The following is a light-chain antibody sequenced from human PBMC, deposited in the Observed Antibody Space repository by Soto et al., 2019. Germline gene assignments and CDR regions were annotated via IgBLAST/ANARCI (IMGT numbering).Light chain of an antibody. CDR3: QQLNSYPIT. J-gene: IGKJ5*01. V-gene: IGKV1-9*01. CDR1: QGIGSY. Sequence: IQLTQSPSSLSASVGNRVTITCRASQGIGSYLNWYQQKPGKAPKLLIYAASSLQSGVPSRFSGSGSGTDFTLTISSLQPEDFATYYCQQLNSYPITFGQGTRLEIK. CDR2: AAS.